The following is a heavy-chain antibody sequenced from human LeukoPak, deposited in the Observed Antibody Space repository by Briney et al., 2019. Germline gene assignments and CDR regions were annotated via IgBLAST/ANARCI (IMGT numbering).Heavy chain of an antibody. CDR2: ISAYNGHT. Sequence: ASVKVSCKASGYTFTNYGLSWVRQAPGQGLEWMGWISAYNGHTNYAQKFQDRVTMTTDTSTTTAYLELKSLRSDDTAVYYCARSQGHRLLNYYSYYMGVWGKGTTVTVSS. D-gene: IGHD2-15*01. V-gene: IGHV1-18*01. CDR1: GYTFTNYG. J-gene: IGHJ6*03. CDR3: ARSQGHRLLNYYSYYMGV.